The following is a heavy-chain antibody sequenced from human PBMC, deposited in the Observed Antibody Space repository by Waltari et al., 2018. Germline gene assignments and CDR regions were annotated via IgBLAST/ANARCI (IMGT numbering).Heavy chain of an antibody. V-gene: IGHV1-8*03. J-gene: IGHJ3*02. CDR3: ATSGYSSSYDAFDI. D-gene: IGHD6-13*01. CDR1: GYTFTSYD. Sequence: QVQLVQSGAEVKKPGASVTVSCKASGYTFTSYDINWVRQATGQGLEWMGWRNPNSGNTGYAQKFQGRVTITRNTSISTAYMELSSLRSEDTAVYYCATSGYSSSYDAFDIWGQGTMVTVSS. CDR2: RNPNSGNT.